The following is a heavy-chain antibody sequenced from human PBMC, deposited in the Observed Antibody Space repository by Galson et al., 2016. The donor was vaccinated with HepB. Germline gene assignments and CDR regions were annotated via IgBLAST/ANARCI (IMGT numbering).Heavy chain of an antibody. J-gene: IGHJ3*01. CDR2: IGSSSDEI. V-gene: IGHV3-11*06. D-gene: IGHD7-27*01. Sequence: SLRLSCAASGFNLREYAMSWIRQAPGKGLEWVSKIGSSSDEIRYADSLKGRFTISRDNARSALFLQMNSLRAEDTAVYYCARDWGGGAFDVWGQGTLVIVSS. CDR1: GFNLREYA. CDR3: ARDWGGGAFDV.